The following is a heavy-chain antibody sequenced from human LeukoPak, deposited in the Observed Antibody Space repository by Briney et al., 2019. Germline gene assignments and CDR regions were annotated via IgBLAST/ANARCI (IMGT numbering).Heavy chain of an antibody. CDR2: IYYSGST. J-gene: IGHJ4*02. V-gene: IGHV4-39*07. Sequence: SETLSLTCTVSGGPISSSSYYWGWIRQPPGKGLEWIGSIYYSGSTYYNPSLKSRVTISVDTSKNQFSLKLSSVTAADTAVYYCAREGAARNFDYWGQGILVTVSS. D-gene: IGHD6-6*01. CDR3: AREGAARNFDY. CDR1: GGPISSSSYY.